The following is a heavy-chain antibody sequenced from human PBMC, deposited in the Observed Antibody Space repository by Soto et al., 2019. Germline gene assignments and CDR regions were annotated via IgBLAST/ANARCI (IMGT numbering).Heavy chain of an antibody. CDR1: GYSFTSYW. Sequence: GESLKISCKGSGYSFTSYWIGWVRQMPGKGLEWMGIIYPGDSDTRYSPSFQGQVTISADKSISTAYLQWSGLKASDTAMYYCASSYYYDSSGSLDAFDIWGQGTMVTVSS. J-gene: IGHJ3*02. D-gene: IGHD3-22*01. CDR3: ASSYYYDSSGSLDAFDI. CDR2: IYPGDSDT. V-gene: IGHV5-51*01.